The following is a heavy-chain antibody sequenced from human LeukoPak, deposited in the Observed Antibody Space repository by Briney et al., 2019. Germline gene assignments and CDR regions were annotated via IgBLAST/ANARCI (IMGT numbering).Heavy chain of an antibody. CDR3: ARNMVGETTFDY. CDR2: ISHSGTT. V-gene: IGHV4-4*02. J-gene: IGHJ4*02. CDR1: GGSISSNNW. D-gene: IGHD2/OR15-2a*01. Sequence: SETLSLTCAVSGGSISSNNWWSWVRQPPGKGLEWIGEISHSGTTGYNSSLKSRVTISVDKSKNQFSLKLGSVTAADTAVYYCARNMVGETTFDYWGQGTLVTVSS.